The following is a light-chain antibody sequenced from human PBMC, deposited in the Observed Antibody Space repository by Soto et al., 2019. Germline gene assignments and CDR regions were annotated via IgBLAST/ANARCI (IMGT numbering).Light chain of an antibody. Sequence: AIQMTQSPSSLSSSVGDRVTITCRASQGIRNDLVWYQQKPGKAPKLLIYAGSILQSGVPSRFSGSGSGTDFTLTISSLQPEDFATYYCLQDYKYPRTFGQGTKVEIK. CDR2: AGS. CDR1: QGIRND. V-gene: IGKV1-6*01. J-gene: IGKJ1*01. CDR3: LQDYKYPRT.